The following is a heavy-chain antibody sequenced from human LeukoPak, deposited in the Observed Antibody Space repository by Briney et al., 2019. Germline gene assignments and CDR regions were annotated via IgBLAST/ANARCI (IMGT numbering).Heavy chain of an antibody. D-gene: IGHD6-13*01. CDR3: ASISSWPMPTYFDY. Sequence: SETLSLTCTVSGGSVSSGSYYWSWIRQPPGKGLEWIGYIYYSGSTNYHPSLKSRVTISVDTSKNQFSLKLSSVTAADTAVYYCASISSWPMPTYFDYWGQGTLVTVSS. CDR2: IYYSGST. V-gene: IGHV4-61*01. J-gene: IGHJ4*02. CDR1: GGSVSSGSYY.